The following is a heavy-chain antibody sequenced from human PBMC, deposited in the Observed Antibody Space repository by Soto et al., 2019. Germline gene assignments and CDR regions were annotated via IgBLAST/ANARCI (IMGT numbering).Heavy chain of an antibody. V-gene: IGHV4-39*01. CDR2: IIYSRTT. CDR1: GGSITSSSYY. Sequence: QLQLQESGPGLVKPSETLSLTCTVSGGSITSSSYYWGWIRPPGKGLEGSGSIIYSRTTYYNPSLKSRVTISGDTSKNQFSRKLSSGTAADTAVYYCARGPNWGKSDFDYWGQGTLVTVSS. J-gene: IGHJ4*02. D-gene: IGHD7-27*01. CDR3: ARGPNWGKSDFDY.